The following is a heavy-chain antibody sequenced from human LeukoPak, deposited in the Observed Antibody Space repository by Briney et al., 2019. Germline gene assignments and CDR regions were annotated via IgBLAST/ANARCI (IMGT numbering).Heavy chain of an antibody. CDR3: ARSCRILDIVATIRARLGGNGFDI. CDR2: INQSGST. J-gene: IGHJ3*02. V-gene: IGHV4-34*01. Sequence: SETLSLTCAVYGGSFSGYYWSWIRQPPGKGLEWIGEINQSGSTNYNPSLKSRVTISVDTSKNQFSLKLSSVTAADKAVYYCARSCRILDIVATIRARLGGNGFDIWGQGTMVTVSS. CDR1: GGSFSGYY. D-gene: IGHD5-12*01.